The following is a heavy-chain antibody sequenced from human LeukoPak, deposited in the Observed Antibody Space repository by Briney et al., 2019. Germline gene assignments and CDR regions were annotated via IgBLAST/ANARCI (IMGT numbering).Heavy chain of an antibody. J-gene: IGHJ3*02. CDR1: GYTFTSYG. D-gene: IGHD5-24*01. V-gene: IGHV1-2*04. CDR3: ARPRDGYPDAFDI. CDR2: INPNSGGT. Sequence: ASVKVSCKASGYTFTSYGISWVRQAPGQGLEWMGWINPNSGGTNYAQKFQGWVTMTRDTSISTAYMELSRLRSDDTAVYYCARPRDGYPDAFDIWGQGTMVTVSS.